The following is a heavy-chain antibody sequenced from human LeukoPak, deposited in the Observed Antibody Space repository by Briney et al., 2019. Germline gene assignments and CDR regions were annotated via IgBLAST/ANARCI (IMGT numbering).Heavy chain of an antibody. D-gene: IGHD1-26*01. CDR2: ISTDGNTK. CDR3: ARSIWDPWEI. CDR1: GFTFTSHA. J-gene: IGHJ4*02. V-gene: IGHV3-30*04. Sequence: PGRTLRLSCTASGFTFTSHAMHWVRQAPGKGLEWVAVISTDGNTKVYADSVRGRFTISRDNSENTVNLQMNSLRDEDTALYFCARSIWDPWEIWGQGTPVTVSS.